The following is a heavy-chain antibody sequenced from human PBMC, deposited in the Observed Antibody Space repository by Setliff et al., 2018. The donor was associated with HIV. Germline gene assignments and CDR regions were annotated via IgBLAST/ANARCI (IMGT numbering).Heavy chain of an antibody. V-gene: IGHV3-23*01. J-gene: IGHJ4*02. CDR2: MSGSGGST. D-gene: IGHD2-15*01. CDR3: AKVGGIGCSGGSCYREGGLPDY. CDR1: GFTFSSYA. Sequence: PGGSLRLSCAASGFTFSSYAMSWVRQAPGKGLEWVSAMSGSGGSTYYADSVKGRFTISRDNSKNTRYLQMNSLRAEDTAVYYCAKVGGIGCSGGSCYREGGLPDYWGQGTLVTVSS.